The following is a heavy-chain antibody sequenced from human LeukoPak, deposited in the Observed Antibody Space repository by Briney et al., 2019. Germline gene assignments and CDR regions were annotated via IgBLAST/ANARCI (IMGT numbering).Heavy chain of an antibody. Sequence: SETLSLTCTVSGGSISSYYWSWIRQPPGKGLEWIGYIYYSGSTNYNPSLKSRVTISVDTSKNQFSLKLSSVTAADTAVYYCARHGGRWANFDYWGQGTLVTVSS. CDR2: IYYSGST. D-gene: IGHD5-24*01. V-gene: IGHV4-59*08. CDR3: ARHGGRWANFDY. CDR1: GGSISSYY. J-gene: IGHJ4*02.